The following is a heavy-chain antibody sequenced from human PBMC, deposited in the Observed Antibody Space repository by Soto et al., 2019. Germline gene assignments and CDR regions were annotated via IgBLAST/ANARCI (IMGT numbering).Heavy chain of an antibody. D-gene: IGHD5-12*01. V-gene: IGHV4-39*01. Sequence: PSETLSLTCTVSGGSIRSISYYWGWIRQPPGKGLGWIGSIYYSGSTYYNPSLKSRVTISVDTSKNQFSLKLSSVTAADTAVYYCARTIVATIFYFGGDNWFDPWGQGTLVTVSS. CDR2: IYYSGST. CDR3: ARTIVATIFYFGGDNWFDP. J-gene: IGHJ5*02. CDR1: GGSIRSISYY.